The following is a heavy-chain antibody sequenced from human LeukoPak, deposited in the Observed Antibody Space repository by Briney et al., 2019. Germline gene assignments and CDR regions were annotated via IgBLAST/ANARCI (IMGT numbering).Heavy chain of an antibody. CDR1: GFTVSSNY. CDR2: IYSGGST. Sequence: GGSLRLSCAASGFTVSSNYMSWVRQAPGKGLEWVSVIYSGGSTYYADSVKGRFTISRDNSKNTLYLQMNSLRAEDTAVYYCAREGTGRSGPDYWGQGTLVTVSS. D-gene: IGHD2-15*01. J-gene: IGHJ4*02. CDR3: AREGTGRSGPDY. V-gene: IGHV3-66*01.